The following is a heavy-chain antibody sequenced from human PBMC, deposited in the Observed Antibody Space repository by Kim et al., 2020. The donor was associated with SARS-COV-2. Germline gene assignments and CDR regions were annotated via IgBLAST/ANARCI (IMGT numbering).Heavy chain of an antibody. J-gene: IGHJ4*02. CDR3: ARVGVPTHFDC. CDR1: GFTFSIYW. Sequence: GGSLRLSCAASGFTFSIYWISWVRQAPGKGLEWVANINQDESEKRYVDSVKGRFTISRDNAKNSVYLQMNSLRAEDTAVYYCARVGVPTHFDCWGQGTLVTVFS. V-gene: IGHV3-7*03. D-gene: IGHD1-26*01. CDR2: INQDESEK.